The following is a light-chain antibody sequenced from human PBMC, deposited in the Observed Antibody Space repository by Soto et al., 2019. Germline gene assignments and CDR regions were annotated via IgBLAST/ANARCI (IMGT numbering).Light chain of an antibody. CDR2: DAS. CDR3: HQFSSYPLT. V-gene: IGKV3-15*01. Sequence: EIVMTQSPATLSVSPGERATLSCRASQTVSSNLAWYQQKPGQAPRLLIYDASTRATGIPVRFRGSGSGTEFTLTISSLQSEDSAVYYCHQFSSYPLTFGGGTKVDIK. J-gene: IGKJ4*01. CDR1: QTVSSN.